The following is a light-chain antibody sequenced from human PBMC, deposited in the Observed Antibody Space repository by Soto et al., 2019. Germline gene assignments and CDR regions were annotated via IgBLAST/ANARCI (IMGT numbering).Light chain of an antibody. Sequence: QSALTQPASVSGSPGQSITISCIGTSSDIGSYNLVSWYQQYPGKPPKLMIYEGSKRPSGVSSRFSGSKSGSTASLTISGLRTEDEADYYCCSYAGSITYVFGTGTKVTVL. V-gene: IGLV2-23*01. CDR3: CSYAGSITYV. CDR1: SSDIGSYNL. CDR2: EGS. J-gene: IGLJ1*01.